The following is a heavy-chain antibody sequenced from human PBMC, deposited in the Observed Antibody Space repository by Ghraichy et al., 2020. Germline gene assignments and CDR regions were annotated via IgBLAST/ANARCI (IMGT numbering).Heavy chain of an antibody. CDR3: AKGDGLGPYYYYMDV. D-gene: IGHD3-10*01. J-gene: IGHJ6*03. Sequence: ETLSLTCAASAITFSTYAMSWVRQAPGKGLEWVLSINSGGGSTYYADSVKGRFTISRDNSRNTLYLQMNSLRAEDSAVYYCAKGDGLGPYYYYMDVWGKGTTVTVSS. V-gene: IGHV3-23*01. CDR1: AITFSTYA. CDR2: INSGGGST.